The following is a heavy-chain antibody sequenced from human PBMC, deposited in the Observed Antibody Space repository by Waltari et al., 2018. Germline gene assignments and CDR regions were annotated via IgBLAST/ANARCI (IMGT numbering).Heavy chain of an antibody. D-gene: IGHD2-15*01. J-gene: IGHJ4*02. CDR1: GDSISSSSYY. V-gene: IGHV4-39*01. CDR2: MYYSGSN. Sequence: QLQLQESGPGLVKASETLSLTCTVSGDSISSSSYYWGWVRQPPGKGLEWIGNMYYSGSNYYNPSLKSRFTISGDTSKSQFSLKLSSVTAADTSMYYCVRHARTTSGGKHFDHWGQGMLVTVSP. CDR3: VRHARTTSGGKHFDH.